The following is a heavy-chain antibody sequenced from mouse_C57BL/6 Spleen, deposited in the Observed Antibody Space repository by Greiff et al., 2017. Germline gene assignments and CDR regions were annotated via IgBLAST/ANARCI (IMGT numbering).Heavy chain of an antibody. D-gene: IGHD1-1*01. V-gene: IGHV1-59*01. CDR1: GYSFTSYW. Sequence: VPLQQPGAELVRPGHSVKLSCKASGYSFTSYWMHWVKQRPVQGLERIGVIDPSDGYTNYNQKIKGKATWTVDTSSSTAYMQLSSLTSEDSAVYCGARAWDYYGSSYDFDYWGQGTSLTVSS. J-gene: IGHJ2*02. CDR2: IDPSDGYT. CDR3: ARAWDYYGSSYDFDY.